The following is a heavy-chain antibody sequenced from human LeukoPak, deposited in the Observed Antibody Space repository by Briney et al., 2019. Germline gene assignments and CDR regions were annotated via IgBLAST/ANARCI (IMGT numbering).Heavy chain of an antibody. J-gene: IGHJ5*02. CDR2: IYYSGST. Sequence: SETLSLTRTVSGGSISSYYWSWIWQPPGKGLEWIGYIYYSGSTNYNPSLKSRVTISVDTSKNQFSLKLSSVTAADTAVYYCAKDDSSGPTGWFDPWGQGTLVTVSS. CDR3: AKDDSSGPTGWFDP. CDR1: GGSISSYY. V-gene: IGHV4-59*01. D-gene: IGHD3-22*01.